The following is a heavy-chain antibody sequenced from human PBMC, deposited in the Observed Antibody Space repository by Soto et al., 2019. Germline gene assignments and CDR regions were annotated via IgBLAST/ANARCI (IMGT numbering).Heavy chain of an antibody. Sequence: GGSLRLSCAASGFTFSSYSMNWVRQAPGKGLEWVSYISSSSSTIYYADSVKGRFTISRDNAKNSLYLQMNSLRDEDTAVYYCARSYYYDSSGYLVPFDYWGQGXLVTVYS. J-gene: IGHJ4*02. CDR1: GFTFSSYS. D-gene: IGHD3-22*01. V-gene: IGHV3-48*02. CDR2: ISSSSSTI. CDR3: ARSYYYDSSGYLVPFDY.